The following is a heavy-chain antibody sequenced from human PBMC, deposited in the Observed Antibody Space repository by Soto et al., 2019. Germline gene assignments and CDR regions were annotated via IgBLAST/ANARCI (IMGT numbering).Heavy chain of an antibody. CDR3: ARRARPDFYYMDV. CDR2: ISTNGVGT. CDR1: GFTLSGYA. V-gene: IGHV3-64*01. D-gene: IGHD6-6*01. J-gene: IGHJ6*03. Sequence: EVQLVESGGGLAQPGGSLRLSCAASGFTLSGYAMVWVRQAPGKGLEYVSGISTNGVGTYYANSVQGRFTISRDNSKNTVYLQMGSLRPEDMAVYYCARRARPDFYYMDVWGKGTTVTVSS.